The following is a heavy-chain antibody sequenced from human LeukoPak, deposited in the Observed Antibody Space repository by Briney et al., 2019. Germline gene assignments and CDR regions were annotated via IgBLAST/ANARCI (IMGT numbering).Heavy chain of an antibody. D-gene: IGHD6-13*01. V-gene: IGHV1-24*01. CDR2: FDPEDGET. J-gene: IGHJ5*02. Sequence: ASVKVSCKVSGYTLTELSMDWVRQAPGKGLEWMGGFDPEDGETIYAQKFQGRVTMTEDTSTDTAYMELSSLRSEDTAVYYCATDSPRIAAAGRRGWFDPWGQGTLVTVSS. CDR3: ATDSPRIAAAGRRGWFDP. CDR1: GYTLTELS.